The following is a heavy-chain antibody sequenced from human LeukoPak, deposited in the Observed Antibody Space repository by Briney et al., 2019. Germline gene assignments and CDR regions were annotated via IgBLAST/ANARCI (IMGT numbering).Heavy chain of an antibody. D-gene: IGHD5-24*01. J-gene: IGHJ4*02. Sequence: GGSLRLSCAASGFTVSGTYMSWVRQAPGKGLEWVSGIAGGTDTFYADSVKGRFTISRDNSKNTMSMEMNSLRVEDTAIYYCAKDYKSGDGYWDFDYWGQGILVTVSS. V-gene: IGHV3-53*01. CDR2: IAGGTDT. CDR3: AKDYKSGDGYWDFDY. CDR1: GFTVSGTY.